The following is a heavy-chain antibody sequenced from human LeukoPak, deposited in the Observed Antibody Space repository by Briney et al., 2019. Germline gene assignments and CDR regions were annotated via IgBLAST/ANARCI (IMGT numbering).Heavy chain of an antibody. V-gene: IGHV3-23*01. CDR2: ISGSGGST. CDR3: AKDGAWLRFDD. Sequence: GGSLRLSCAASGFTFSSYGMSWVRQAPGKGLEWVSVISGSGGSTYYADSVKGRFAISRDNSKNTVYLQMNNVRAEDTAVYYCAKDGAWLRFDDWGQGTLVTVSS. CDR1: GFTFSSYG. D-gene: IGHD5-12*01. J-gene: IGHJ4*02.